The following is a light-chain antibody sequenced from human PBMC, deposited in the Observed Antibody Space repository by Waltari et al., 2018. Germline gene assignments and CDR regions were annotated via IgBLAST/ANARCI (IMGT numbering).Light chain of an antibody. J-gene: IGKJ1*01. CDR2: GAS. CDR3: QHYVSLPVT. CDR1: QSVSRA. Sequence: EIVLTQSPGTLSLSPGDRATLPCRASQSVSRALAWYQQNPGQAPRLLIYGASNRATGIPDRFSGSGSGTDFSLIISRLEPEDFAVYYCQHYVSLPVTFGQGTKVEIK. V-gene: IGKV3-20*01.